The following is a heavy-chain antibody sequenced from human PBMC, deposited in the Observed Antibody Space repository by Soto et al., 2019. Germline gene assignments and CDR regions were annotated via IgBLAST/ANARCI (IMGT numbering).Heavy chain of an antibody. D-gene: IGHD6-25*01. CDR1: GDTFSSYA. CDR2: IIPILGIA. Sequence: ASVKVSCKASGDTFSSYAINWVRQAPGQGLEWMGGIIPILGIANYAQKFQGRVTITADKSTSTAYMELSSLRSEDTAVYYCARTRSGSSGNYYYYYGMDVWGQGTTVTVSS. V-gene: IGHV1-69*10. J-gene: IGHJ6*02. CDR3: ARTRSGSSGNYYYYYGMDV.